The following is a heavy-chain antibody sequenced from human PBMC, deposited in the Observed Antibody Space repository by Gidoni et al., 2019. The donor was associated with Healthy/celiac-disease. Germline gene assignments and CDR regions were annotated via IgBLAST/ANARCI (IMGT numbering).Heavy chain of an antibody. CDR2: ISISSSTI. V-gene: IGHV3-48*04. Sequence: EVQLVEAGGGLVQPGGSLRRSCAASGLTCSSYSMNWVRQAPGKGLECFSYISISSSTIYYADSVKGRFTISIDNAKNSLYLQMNSLRAEDTAVYYCARGGGSIVVVVAATPIDYWGQGTLVTVSS. J-gene: IGHJ4*02. CDR3: ARGGGSIVVVVAATPIDY. D-gene: IGHD2-15*01. CDR1: GLTCSSYS.